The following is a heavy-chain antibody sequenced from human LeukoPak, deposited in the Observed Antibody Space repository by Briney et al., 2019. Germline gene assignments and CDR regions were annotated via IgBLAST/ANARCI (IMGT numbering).Heavy chain of an antibody. CDR2: IDSSGHT. D-gene: IGHD3-22*01. CDR3: AKGFCDSRLNSNPFDF. CDR1: GTSIITSY. Sequence: SETLSLTCTVSGTSIITSYWSWIRQFPGKGLEWIGFIDSSGHTDSNPSLSGRVTISIDTSKNQFFLRLTSVTAADTAVYYCAKGFCDSRLNSNPFDFWGRGTLVTVSS. V-gene: IGHV4-59*08. J-gene: IGHJ4*02.